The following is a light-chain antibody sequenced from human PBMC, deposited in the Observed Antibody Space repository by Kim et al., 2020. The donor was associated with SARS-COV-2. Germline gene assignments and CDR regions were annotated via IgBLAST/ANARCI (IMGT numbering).Light chain of an antibody. J-gene: IGLJ2*01. CDR1: SSHIGDSKH. Sequence: GRSITISCFGPSSHIGDSKHVCWYQQHPGKAPNLLIYDITNRPSGLSSRCSGSRSGNTAYLTISGLQGEDEAVYCCSSYTTSGTLVFGGATKVTVL. CDR2: DIT. V-gene: IGLV2-14*03. CDR3: SSYTTSGTLV.